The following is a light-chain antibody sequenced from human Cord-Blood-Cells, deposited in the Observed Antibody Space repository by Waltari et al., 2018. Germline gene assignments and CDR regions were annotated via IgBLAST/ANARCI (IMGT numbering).Light chain of an antibody. CDR1: SSTIGRNT. CDR3: AAWDDSLNGPV. J-gene: IGLJ3*02. CDR2: RNN. Sequence: QSVLTQPPSASGTPGQRVTISRSGRSSTIGRNTVNWYQQLPGTAPKLLIYRNNQRPSGVPDRFSGSKSGTSASLAISGLQSEDEADYYCAAWDDSLNGPVFGGGTKLTVL. V-gene: IGLV1-44*01.